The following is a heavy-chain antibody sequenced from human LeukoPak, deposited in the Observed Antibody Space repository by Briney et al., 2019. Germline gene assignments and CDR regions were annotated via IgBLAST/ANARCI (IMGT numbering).Heavy chain of an antibody. J-gene: IGHJ3*02. CDR2: INPNSGGT. Sequence: ASVTVSCTASVYTFTGYFMHWVRQAPGQGLEWMGWINPNSGGTNYAQKFQGRVTLTRHTSISTAYIELSRLRSDDTAVYYCAREEGSVVVVARSSAFDIWGQGTMVTVSS. CDR3: AREEGSVVVVARSSAFDI. D-gene: IGHD2-15*01. V-gene: IGHV1-2*02. CDR1: VYTFTGYF.